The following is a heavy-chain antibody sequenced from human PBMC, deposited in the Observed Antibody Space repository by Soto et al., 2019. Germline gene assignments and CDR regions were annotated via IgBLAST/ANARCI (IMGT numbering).Heavy chain of an antibody. D-gene: IGHD3-9*01. CDR1: GYTFSSYG. J-gene: IGHJ6*02. CDR3: ARDRPTPYYAILTVYYSGGGYGMDV. Sequence: QVQLVQSGAEVKKVGASVKVSCKASGYTFSSYGISWVRQAPGQGLEWMGWISAYNGKTNYAQKFQGRVTMTTDTSTSTAYMELRSLRSDDTAVYYCARDRPTPYYAILTVYYSGGGYGMDVWGQGTTVTVSS. CDR2: ISAYNGKT. V-gene: IGHV1-18*01.